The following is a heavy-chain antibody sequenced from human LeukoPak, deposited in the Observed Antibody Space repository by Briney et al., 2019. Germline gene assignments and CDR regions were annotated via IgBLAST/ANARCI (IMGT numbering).Heavy chain of an antibody. J-gene: IGHJ4*02. CDR3: ARGQKYTSGHRVTELGSRYSDY. CDR1: GASISGSGYY. V-gene: IGHV4-39*07. CDR2: IYHTGST. D-gene: IGHD5-18*01. Sequence: SETLSLTCTVSGASISGSGYYWGWIRQPPGMGLQWIGNIYHTGSTYYNASLQSRVTISIDTSKNWFSLRLTSVTAADTAVYYCARGQKYTSGHRVTELGSRYSDYWGQGARVTVSP.